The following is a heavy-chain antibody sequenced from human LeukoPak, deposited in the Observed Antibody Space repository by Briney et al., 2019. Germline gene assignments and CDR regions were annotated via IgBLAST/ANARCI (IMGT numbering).Heavy chain of an antibody. V-gene: IGHV3-21*01. CDR2: ISSSSSYI. CDR1: GFTFSSYS. CDR3: ARTLRYFDWLLVGVGMDV. D-gene: IGHD3-9*01. Sequence: PGGSLRLSCAASGFTFSSYSMNWVRQAPGKGPEWVSSISSSSSYIYYADSVKGRFTISRDNAKNSLYLQMNSLRAEDTAVHYCARTLRYFDWLLVGVGMDVWGKGTTVTVSS. J-gene: IGHJ6*04.